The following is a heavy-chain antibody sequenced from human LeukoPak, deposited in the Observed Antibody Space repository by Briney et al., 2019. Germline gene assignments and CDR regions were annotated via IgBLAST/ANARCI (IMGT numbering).Heavy chain of an antibody. CDR1: GFTFSSYA. V-gene: IGHV3-23*01. J-gene: IGHJ4*02. Sequence: GGSLRLSCVASGFTFSSYAMSWVRQAPGKGLEWVSAISGSGGSTYYADSVKGRFTISRDNSKNTLYLQMNSLRAEDTAVYYCAKRSRATGSPHFDYWGQGTLVTVSS. CDR3: AKRSRATGSPHFDY. D-gene: IGHD3-10*01. CDR2: ISGSGGST.